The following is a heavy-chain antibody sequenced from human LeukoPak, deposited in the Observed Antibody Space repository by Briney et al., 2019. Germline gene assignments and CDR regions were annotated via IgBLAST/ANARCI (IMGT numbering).Heavy chain of an antibody. Sequence: PGGSLTLSCAASGFTFSVYYMSWLRQARGKGGEWVSSISSSDSTIYYEDSVKGRFTNSRDNAKNSMYLQMNSLRAEDTAVYYCARDDCDSSGYYLGYWGQGTLVTVSS. CDR3: ARDDCDSSGYYLGY. V-gene: IGHV3-11*04. J-gene: IGHJ4*02. CDR1: GFTFSVYY. CDR2: ISSSDSTI. D-gene: IGHD3-22*01.